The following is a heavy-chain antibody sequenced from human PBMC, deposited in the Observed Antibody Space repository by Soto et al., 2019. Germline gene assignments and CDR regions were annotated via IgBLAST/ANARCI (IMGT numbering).Heavy chain of an antibody. CDR3: RRSSRYSTDV. Sequence: PSETLSLTCTVSGASIRSSAYWGWIRQPHGKGLEWIGSIYSIGNTYYNPSLKSGVTISADTSKNQFSLNLISVTAADTAVYYCRRSSRYSTDVWGQGITVTVSS. D-gene: IGHD6-19*01. CDR1: GASIRSSAY. J-gene: IGHJ6*02. V-gene: IGHV4-39*01. CDR2: IYSIGNT.